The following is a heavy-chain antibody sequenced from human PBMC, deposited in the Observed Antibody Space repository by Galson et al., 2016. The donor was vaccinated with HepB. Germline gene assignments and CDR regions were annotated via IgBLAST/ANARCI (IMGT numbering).Heavy chain of an antibody. D-gene: IGHD5-24*01. CDR3: ARDLDGYNYFPGY. CDR2: IWYDGSNK. V-gene: IGHV3-33*01. CDR1: GFPRSSYG. Sequence: SLRLSCAASGFPRSSYGIHWVRQAPGKGLEWVAVIWYDGSNKYYADSVKGRFTISRDNSKNTVYLQMNSLRAEDTAVYYCARDLDGYNYFPGYWGQGTLVTVSS. J-gene: IGHJ4*02.